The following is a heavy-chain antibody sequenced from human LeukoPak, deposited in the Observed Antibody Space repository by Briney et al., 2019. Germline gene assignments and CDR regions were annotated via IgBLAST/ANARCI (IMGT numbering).Heavy chain of an antibody. CDR2: VYTNGST. V-gene: IGHV4-4*07. Sequence: SETLSLTCTVSGGSVSSYYWSWIRRPAGKGLEWIGRVYTNGSTNYNPSLKSRVTMSVDTSKNQFSLKLSSVTAADTAMYYCARDSRGYYGSGSYLDYWGQGTLVTVSS. D-gene: IGHD3-10*01. CDR3: ARDSRGYYGSGSYLDY. CDR1: GGSVSSYY. J-gene: IGHJ4*02.